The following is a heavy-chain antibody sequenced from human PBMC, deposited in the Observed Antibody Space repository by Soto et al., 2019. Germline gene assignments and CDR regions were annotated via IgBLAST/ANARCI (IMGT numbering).Heavy chain of an antibody. CDR3: VKGPRMAAANRYYGMDI. CDR1: GFSFSPYG. Sequence: QVHLVESGGGVVQPGRSLRLSCAVSGFSFSPYGSHWARLAPGKGLEWGALVSYDGRNNFYADSGKGRFTNSRDNSKNTVYLQMNSLRAEDTAVYYCVKGPRMAAANRYYGMDIWGHGTTVTGS. D-gene: IGHD2-15*01. J-gene: IGHJ6*02. V-gene: IGHV3-30*18. CDR2: VSYDGRNN.